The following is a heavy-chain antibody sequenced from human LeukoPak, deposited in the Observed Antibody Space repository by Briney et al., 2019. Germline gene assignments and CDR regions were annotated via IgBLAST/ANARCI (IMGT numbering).Heavy chain of an antibody. CDR2: ISSSSSYI. Sequence: PGGSLRLSCAASGFTFSSYSMNWVRQAPGKGLEWVSSISSSSSYIYYADSVKGRFTISRDNAKNSLYLQMNSLRAEDTAVYYRARAVYYYDILTGYYITGGLDYWGQGTLVAVSS. D-gene: IGHD3-9*01. J-gene: IGHJ4*02. CDR1: GFTFSSYS. CDR3: ARAVYYYDILTGYYITGGLDY. V-gene: IGHV3-21*01.